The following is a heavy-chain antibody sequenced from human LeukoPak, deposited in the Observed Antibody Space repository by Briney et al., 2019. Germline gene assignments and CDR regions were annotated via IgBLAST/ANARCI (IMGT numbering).Heavy chain of an antibody. D-gene: IGHD4-11*01. CDR3: ARDLVYSKGDNWFDP. J-gene: IGHJ5*02. CDR1: GFTFSSYS. V-gene: IGHV3-21*01. CDR2: ISSSSSYI. Sequence: GGSLRLSCAASGFTFSSYSMNWVRQAPGKGLEWVSSISSSSSYIYCADSVKGRFTISRDNAKNSLYLQMNSLRAEDTAVYYCARDLVYSKGDNWFDPWGQGTLVTVSS.